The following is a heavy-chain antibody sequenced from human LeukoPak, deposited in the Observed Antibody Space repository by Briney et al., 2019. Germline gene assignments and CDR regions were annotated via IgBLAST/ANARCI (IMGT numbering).Heavy chain of an antibody. CDR1: GYTFTSYG. CDR2: ISAYNGNT. CDR3: ARDVSYYHYYYGMDV. D-gene: IGHD3-10*01. Sequence: ASEKVSCKASGYTFTSYGISWVRQAPGQGLEWMGWISAYNGNTNYAQKLQGRVTMTTDTSTSTAYMELRSLRSDDTAVYYCARDVSYYHYYYGMDVWGQGTTVTVSS. J-gene: IGHJ6*02. V-gene: IGHV1-18*01.